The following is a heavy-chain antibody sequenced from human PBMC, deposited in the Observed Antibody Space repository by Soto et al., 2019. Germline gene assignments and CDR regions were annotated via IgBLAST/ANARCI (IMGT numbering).Heavy chain of an antibody. CDR1: GFAFKNYA. CDR3: AKVARRWELSHYFDL. CDR2: VSYDGENQ. V-gene: IGHV3-30*18. J-gene: IGHJ4*02. Sequence: GGSLRLSCAASGFAFKNYAFYWVRQAPGKGLEWVAAVSYDGENQYYADSVKGRFTISRDDSRDSLFLQMNTLRPQDTAIYYCAKVARRWELSHYFDLWGQGSQVTVSS. D-gene: IGHD1-26*01.